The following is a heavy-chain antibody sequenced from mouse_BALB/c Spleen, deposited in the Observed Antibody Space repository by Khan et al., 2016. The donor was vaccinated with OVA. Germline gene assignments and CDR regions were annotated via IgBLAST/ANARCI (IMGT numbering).Heavy chain of an antibody. CDR2: IYPGTDNS. Sequence: QMQLKESGAELVRPGASVKLSCKTSGYIFTSYWIHWIKQRSGQGLEWIARIYPGTDNSYYNEKFKDKATLTADKSSSTAYMQLSSLKSEDSDVYFCAREEASYHFDHWGQGTTLTVSS. CDR1: GYIFTSYW. V-gene: IGHV1-76*01. CDR3: AREEASYHFDH. J-gene: IGHJ2*01. D-gene: IGHD3-2*02.